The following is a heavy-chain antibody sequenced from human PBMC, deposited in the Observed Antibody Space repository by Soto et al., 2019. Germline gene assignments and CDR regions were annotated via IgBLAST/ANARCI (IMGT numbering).Heavy chain of an antibody. CDR2: ISYDGSNK. Sequence: QVQLVESGGGVVQPGRSLRLSCAASGFTFSSYGMHWVRQAPGKGLEWVAVISYDGSNKYYADSVKGLFTISRDNSKNTLYLQMNSLRAEDTAVYYCARSPYSVSYLAYFDYWGQGTVVTVSS. D-gene: IGHD1-26*01. CDR1: GFTFSSYG. J-gene: IGHJ4*02. CDR3: ARSPYSVSYLAYFDY. V-gene: IGHV3-30*03.